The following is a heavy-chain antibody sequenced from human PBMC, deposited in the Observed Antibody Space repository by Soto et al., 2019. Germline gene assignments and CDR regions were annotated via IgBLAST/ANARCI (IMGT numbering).Heavy chain of an antibody. D-gene: IGHD6-19*01. CDR1: GFTFSDFA. CDR3: AKMEGLDPWAYSFDY. V-gene: IGHV3-23*01. Sequence: EVQVLKSGGGLVQPGGSLRLSCAATGFTFSDFAMSWVRQAPGKGLEWVSRIYGGGNGPHYADSVKGRVTISRDNSKNTLYLQMNSLRAEDTAVYYCAKMEGLDPWAYSFDYWGQGTPVTVSS. J-gene: IGHJ4*02. CDR2: IYGGGNGP.